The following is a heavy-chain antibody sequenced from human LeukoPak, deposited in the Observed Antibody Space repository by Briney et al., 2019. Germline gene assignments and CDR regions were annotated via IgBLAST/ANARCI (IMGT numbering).Heavy chain of an antibody. CDR2: IKASDNYI. V-gene: IGHV3-21*01. Sequence: GGSLRLSCAASGFTFSAYTMNWVRHAPGKGLEWVSPIKASDNYIYYAASVAGRFTISADAAQNSLYLQMDSLRAEDTATYYCARSRSMSKNDKNLRYWGQGTLVTVSS. CDR1: GFTFSAYT. D-gene: IGHD1-26*01. J-gene: IGHJ4*02. CDR3: ARSRSMSKNDKNLRY.